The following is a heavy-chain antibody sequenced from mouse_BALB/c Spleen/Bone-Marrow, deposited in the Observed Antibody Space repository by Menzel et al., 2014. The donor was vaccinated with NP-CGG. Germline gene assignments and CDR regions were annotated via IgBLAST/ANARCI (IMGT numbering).Heavy chain of an antibody. CDR1: GFSFNSYG. V-gene: IGHV5-9-2*01. J-gene: IGHJ3*01. CDR3: ARHAYYDQTEVSFVY. CDR2: ISGGGSYT. Sequence: EVHLVESGGGLVKSGGSLKLSCAASGFSFNSYGMSWVRQTPEKRLEWVATISGGGSYTFYPDSVKGRFTISRDNAKNNLYLQLSSLRSEGTALYYCARHAYYDQTEVSFVYWGQGTLVTVSA. D-gene: IGHD2-4*01.